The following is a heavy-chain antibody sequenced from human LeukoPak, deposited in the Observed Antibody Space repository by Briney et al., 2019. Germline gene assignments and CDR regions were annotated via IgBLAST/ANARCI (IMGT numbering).Heavy chain of an antibody. CDR1: GDSLSRSS. V-gene: IGHV4-59*08. D-gene: IGHD4-23*01. Sequence: SETLSPTCTVSGDSLSRSSWSWIRQSPGGGLEWIGYMFYGGTTNHNPSLKGRVTMSMVTSKDQFSLSLSSVTAADTAVHFCVRHWVHDFGGSDWYFDLWGRGTLVTVSS. J-gene: IGHJ2*01. CDR2: MFYGGTT. CDR3: VRHWVHDFGGSDWYFDL.